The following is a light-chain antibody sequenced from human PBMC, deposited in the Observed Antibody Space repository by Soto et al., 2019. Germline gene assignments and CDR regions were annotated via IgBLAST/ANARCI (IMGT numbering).Light chain of an antibody. CDR3: QQRSNWPIT. Sequence: DIVLTHSPATLSLSPWQRATLSCRASQRISGYLAWYQQKPGQAPRLLIYDASNRATGIPVRFSGSGSGTDFTLTISSLEPEDFALYYCQQRSNWPITFGQGTRLEIK. CDR2: DAS. CDR1: QRISGY. V-gene: IGKV3-11*01. J-gene: IGKJ5*01.